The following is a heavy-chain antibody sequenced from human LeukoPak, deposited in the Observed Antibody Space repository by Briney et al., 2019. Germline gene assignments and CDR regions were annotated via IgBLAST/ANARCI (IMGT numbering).Heavy chain of an antibody. CDR1: GFTFSSYE. D-gene: IGHD3-10*01. CDR3: ARDYYGSGSTQFDY. J-gene: IGHJ4*02. Sequence: GGSLRLSCAASGFTFSSYEMNWVRQAPGKGPEWVSYISSSGSTIYYADSVKGRFTISRDNAKNSLYLQMNSLRAEDTAVYYCARDYYGSGSTQFDYWGQGTLVTVSS. V-gene: IGHV3-48*03. CDR2: ISSSGSTI.